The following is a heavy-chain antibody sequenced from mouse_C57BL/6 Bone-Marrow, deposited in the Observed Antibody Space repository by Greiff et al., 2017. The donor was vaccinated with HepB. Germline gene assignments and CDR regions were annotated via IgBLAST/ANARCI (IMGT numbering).Heavy chain of an antibody. J-gene: IGHJ2*01. D-gene: IGHD2-5*01. CDR3: ARDRGYSNYFDY. CDR2: INYDGSST. Sequence: DVHLVESEGGLVQPGSSMKLSCTASGFTFSDYYMAWVRQVPEKGLEWVANINYDGSSTYYLDSLKSRFIISRDNAKNILYLQMSSLKSDDTATYYCARDRGYSNYFDYWGQGTTLTVSS. V-gene: IGHV5-16*01. CDR1: GFTFSDYY.